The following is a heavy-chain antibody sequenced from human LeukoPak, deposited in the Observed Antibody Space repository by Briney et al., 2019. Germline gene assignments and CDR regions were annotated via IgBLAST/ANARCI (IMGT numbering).Heavy chain of an antibody. D-gene: IGHD1-1*01. CDR2: ISGSGGST. Sequence: GGSLRLSSAASGFTFSSYAMSWVRQAPGKGLEWVSAISGSGGSTYYADSVKGRFTISRDNSKNTLYLQMNSLRAEDTAVYYCAKLGVRHTPFGVQDATDDYWGQGTLVTVSS. CDR3: AKLGVRHTPFGVQDATDDY. V-gene: IGHV3-23*01. J-gene: IGHJ4*02. CDR1: GFTFSSYA.